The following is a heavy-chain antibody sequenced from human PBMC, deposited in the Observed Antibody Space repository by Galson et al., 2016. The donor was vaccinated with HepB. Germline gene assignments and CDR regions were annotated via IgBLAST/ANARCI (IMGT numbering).Heavy chain of an antibody. V-gene: IGHV3-48*01. CDR1: GFRFSAYN. J-gene: IGHJ6*02. CDR2: ISATSCTI. CDR3: ASPYTYYFGSGCDFDVLHYGMDV. D-gene: IGHD3-10*01. Sequence: SLRLSCAASGFRFSAYNMNWVRQAPGRGLEWVAYISATSCTIYYADSVKGRFTISRDNPNNPLSLQMNSLRAEDTAFYYCASPYTYYFGSGCDFDVLHYGMDVWGQRTTVTVSS.